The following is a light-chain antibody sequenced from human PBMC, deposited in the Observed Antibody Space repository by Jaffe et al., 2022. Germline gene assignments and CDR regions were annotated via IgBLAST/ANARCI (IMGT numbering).Light chain of an antibody. Sequence: IVLTQSPGTLSLSPGERATLSCRASQSITSNYLAWYQQKPGQAPRLLIYGASSGATGIPDRFSGSGSGTDFTLTITRLEPEDFAVYYCQQYATSPSFGGGTKVEIK. J-gene: IGKJ4*01. CDR2: GAS. CDR1: QSITSNY. V-gene: IGKV3-20*01. CDR3: QQYATSPS.